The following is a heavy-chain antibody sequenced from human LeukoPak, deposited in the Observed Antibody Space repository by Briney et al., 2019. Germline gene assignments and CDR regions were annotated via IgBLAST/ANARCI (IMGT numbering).Heavy chain of an antibody. D-gene: IGHD5-24*01. J-gene: IGHJ4*02. CDR3: ARGRWSFDY. CDR1: GFTFSSYW. Sequence: GGSLRLSCSVFGFTFSSYWMSWVRQAPGKGLEWVAIIKQDGSEKYYVDSVKGRFTISRDNAKNSLYLQMNSLRAEDTAVYYCARGRWSFDYWGQGTLVTVSS. V-gene: IGHV3-7*04. CDR2: IKQDGSEK.